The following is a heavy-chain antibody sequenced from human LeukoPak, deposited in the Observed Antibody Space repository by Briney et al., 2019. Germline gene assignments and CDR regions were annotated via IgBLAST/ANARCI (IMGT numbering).Heavy chain of an antibody. Sequence: SETLSLTCTVSGASISSYYWTWIRQPPGKGLEWIWFIYYSGSTSYNPSLNSRVTISVDTSKNQFSLKLTSMTAADTAVYYCARHRTGTYYYGSGSYFVDYWGQGTLVTVAS. CDR2: IYYSGST. CDR3: ARHRTGTYYYGSGSYFVDY. CDR1: GASISSYY. D-gene: IGHD3-10*01. V-gene: IGHV4-59*08. J-gene: IGHJ4*02.